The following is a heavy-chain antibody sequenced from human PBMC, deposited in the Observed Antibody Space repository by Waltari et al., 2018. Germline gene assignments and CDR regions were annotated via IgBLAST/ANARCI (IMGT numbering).Heavy chain of an antibody. CDR3: ARDRRSSGWYGALAY. Sequence: QVQLVESGGGVVQPGRSLRLSCAASGFTFSSYGMHWVRQAPGKGLGWGAVIWYDGSNKYYADSVKGRFTISRDNSKNTLYLQMNSLRAEDTAVYYCARDRRSSGWYGALAYWGQGTLVTVSS. V-gene: IGHV3-33*01. CDR2: IWYDGSNK. CDR1: GFTFSSYG. J-gene: IGHJ4*02. D-gene: IGHD6-19*01.